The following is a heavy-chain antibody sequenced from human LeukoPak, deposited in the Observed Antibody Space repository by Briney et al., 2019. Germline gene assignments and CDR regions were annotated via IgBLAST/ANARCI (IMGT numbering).Heavy chain of an antibody. CDR1: GYIFTNYG. CDR3: ARDACNSPNCSIAGFDP. V-gene: IGHV1-2*02. J-gene: IGHJ5*02. Sequence: ASVKVSCKASGYIFTNYGMSWVRQAPGQGLEWMGWINPNSGGTNYAQKFQGRVTMTRDTSISTAYMELSRLRSDDTAVYFCARDACNSPNCSIAGFDPWGQGTLVTVSS. CDR2: INPNSGGT. D-gene: IGHD2-2*01.